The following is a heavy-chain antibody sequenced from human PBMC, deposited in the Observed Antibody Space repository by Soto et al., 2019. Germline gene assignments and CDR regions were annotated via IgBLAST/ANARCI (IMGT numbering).Heavy chain of an antibody. CDR2: IYYSGST. CDR3: ARAPPLLYGDYGFDY. Sequence: NPSETLSLTCTVSGGSISSSSYYWGWIRQPPGKGLEWIGSIYYSGSTYYNPSLKSRVTISVDKSKNQFSLKLSSVTAADTAVYYCARAPPLLYGDYGFDYWGQGTLVTVSS. CDR1: GGSISSSSYY. V-gene: IGHV4-39*07. D-gene: IGHD4-17*01. J-gene: IGHJ4*02.